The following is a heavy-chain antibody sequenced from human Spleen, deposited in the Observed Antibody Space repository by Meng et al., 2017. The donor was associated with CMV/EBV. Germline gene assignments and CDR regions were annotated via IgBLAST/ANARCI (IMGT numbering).Heavy chain of an antibody. CDR2: FYWNNEK. J-gene: IGHJ4*02. Sequence: SGFSLTSTGAGVGWLRQPPGKAPEWIALFYWNNEKRYSPSLKSRLTITKDTSNNHIVLTMTDMDPVDTATYYCAHGWFGELLLGFGHWGQGILVTVSS. CDR1: GFSLTSTGAG. D-gene: IGHD3-10*01. CDR3: AHGWFGELLLGFGH. V-gene: IGHV2-5*01.